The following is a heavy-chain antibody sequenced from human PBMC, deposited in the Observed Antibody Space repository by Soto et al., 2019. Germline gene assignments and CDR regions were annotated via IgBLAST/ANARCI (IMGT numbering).Heavy chain of an antibody. Sequence: SVKVSCKASGGTFSSYAISWVRQAPGQGLEWMGGIIPIFGTANYAQKFQGRVTITADESTSTAYMELSSLRSEDTAVYYCARAKRRITIFGVVHYYYGMDVWGQGTTVTVSS. CDR2: IIPIFGTA. V-gene: IGHV1-69*13. J-gene: IGHJ6*02. D-gene: IGHD3-3*01. CDR1: GGTFSSYA. CDR3: ARAKRRITIFGVVHYYYGMDV.